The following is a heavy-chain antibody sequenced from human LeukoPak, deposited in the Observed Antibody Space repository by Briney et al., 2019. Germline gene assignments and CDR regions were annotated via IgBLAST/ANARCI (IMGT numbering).Heavy chain of an antibody. Sequence: GGSLRLSCAASGFTFSSYSMNWVRQAPGKGLEWVSSISSSSSYIYYADSVKGRFTISRDNAKNSLYLQMNSLRAEDTAVYYCARDPPGYSGYQPMGVWGKGTTVTVSS. CDR1: GFTFSSYS. J-gene: IGHJ6*03. V-gene: IGHV3-21*01. D-gene: IGHD5-12*01. CDR3: ARDPPGYSGYQPMGV. CDR2: ISSSSSYI.